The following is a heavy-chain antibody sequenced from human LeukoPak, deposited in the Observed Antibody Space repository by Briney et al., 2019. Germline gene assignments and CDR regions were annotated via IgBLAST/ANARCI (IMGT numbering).Heavy chain of an antibody. Sequence: SETLSLTCAVSGGSISSGGYSWSWIRQPPGKGLEWIGYIYHSGSTYYNPSLKSRVTISVDRSKNQFSLKLSSVTAADTAVYYCARGEGSSGYYPYYFDYWGQGTLVTVSS. CDR3: ARGEGSSGYYPYYFDY. J-gene: IGHJ4*02. CDR2: IYHSGST. D-gene: IGHD3-22*01. CDR1: GGSISSGGYS. V-gene: IGHV4-30-2*01.